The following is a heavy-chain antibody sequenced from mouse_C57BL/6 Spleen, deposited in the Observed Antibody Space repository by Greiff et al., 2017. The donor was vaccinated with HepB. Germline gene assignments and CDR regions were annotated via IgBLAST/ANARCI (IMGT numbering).Heavy chain of an antibody. CDR1: GYSITSGYY. J-gene: IGHJ4*01. CDR3: ARAFYSIPMDY. CDR2: ISYDGSN. Sequence: EVQLQESGPGLVKPSQSLSLTCSVTGYSITSGYYWNWIRQFPGNKLEWMGYISYDGSNNYNPSLKNRISITRDTSKNQFFLKLNSVTTEDTATYYCARAFYSIPMDYWGQGTSVTVSS. D-gene: IGHD2-5*01. V-gene: IGHV3-6*01.